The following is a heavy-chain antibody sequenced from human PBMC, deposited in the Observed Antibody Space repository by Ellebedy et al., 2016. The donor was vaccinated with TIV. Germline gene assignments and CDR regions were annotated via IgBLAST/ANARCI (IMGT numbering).Heavy chain of an antibody. V-gene: IGHV3-21*01. CDR1: GFSFSSYT. Sequence: GESLKISXVASGFSFSSYTMNWVRQAPGRGLEWVSSISSSSNYIDYADSVKGRFTLSRDNAENSLYLQMSSLRAEDTAVYYCARSSSSCFDYWGQGTLVTVSS. CDR2: ISSSSNYI. CDR3: ARSSSSCFDY. D-gene: IGHD6-13*01. J-gene: IGHJ4*02.